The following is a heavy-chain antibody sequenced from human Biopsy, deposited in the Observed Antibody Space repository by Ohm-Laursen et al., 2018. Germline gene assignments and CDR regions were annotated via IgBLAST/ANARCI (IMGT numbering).Heavy chain of an antibody. Sequence: GTLSLTCPVYGGPFSGYFWTWIRQAPGKGLEWIGEIDHTGGTNYNPSPKSRVNISQDRSKIQFSLRLDSVTAADTAVYYCARSVDITVVRGYYFDFWGQGTLVTVSS. CDR2: IDHTGGT. CDR3: ARSVDITVVRGYYFDF. D-gene: IGHD3-10*01. CDR1: GGPFSGYF. V-gene: IGHV4-34*01. J-gene: IGHJ4*02.